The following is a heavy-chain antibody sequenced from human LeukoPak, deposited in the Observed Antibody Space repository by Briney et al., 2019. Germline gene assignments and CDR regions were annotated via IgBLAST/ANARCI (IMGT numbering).Heavy chain of an antibody. D-gene: IGHD6-19*01. CDR1: GYTSTGYY. J-gene: IGHJ4*02. CDR3: ARDLGGYSSGCDY. CDR2: INPNSGGT. V-gene: IGHV1-2*02. Sequence: ASVKVSCKASGYTSTGYYMHWVRQAPGQGLEWMGWINPNSGGTNYAQNLQGRVTMTTDTSTSTAYMELRSLRSDDTAVYYCARDLGGYSSGCDYWGQGTLVTVSS.